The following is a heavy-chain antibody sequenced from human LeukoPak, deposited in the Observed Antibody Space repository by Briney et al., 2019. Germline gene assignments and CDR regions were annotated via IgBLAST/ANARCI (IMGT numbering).Heavy chain of an antibody. CDR2: ISFDGSNK. D-gene: IGHD3-16*01. CDR1: GFTFSTYG. J-gene: IGHJ4*02. Sequence: GGSLRLSCAASGFTFSTYGMHWVRQAPGKGLEWVAVISFDGSNKYYADSVKGRFTISRDNSKNTLYLQMYSLRAEDTAVYYCAKDWGAWGYGYSFDYWGQGTLVTVSS. V-gene: IGHV3-30*18. CDR3: AKDWGAWGYGYSFDY.